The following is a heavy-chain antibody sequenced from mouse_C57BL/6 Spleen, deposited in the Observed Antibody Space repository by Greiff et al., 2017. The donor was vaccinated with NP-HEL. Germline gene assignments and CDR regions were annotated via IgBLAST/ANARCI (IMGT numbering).Heavy chain of an antibody. CDR1: GFTFSDYY. J-gene: IGHJ1*03. V-gene: IGHV5-16*01. CDR2: INYDGSST. D-gene: IGHD1-1*01. CDR3: ARGGGVTTVVAPYFDV. Sequence: EVKLMESEGGLVQPGSSMKLSCTASGFTFSDYYMAWVRQVPEKGLEWVANINYDGSSTYYLDSLKSRFIISRDNAKNILYLQMSSLKSEDTATYYCARGGGVTTVVAPYFDVWGTGTTVTVSS.